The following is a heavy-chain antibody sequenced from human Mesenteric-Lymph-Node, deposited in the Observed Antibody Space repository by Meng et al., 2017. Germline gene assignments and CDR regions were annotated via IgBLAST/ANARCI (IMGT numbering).Heavy chain of an antibody. D-gene: IGHD3-16*01. CDR2: IIPIFGTA. Sequence: SVKVSCKASGYTFTSYAISWVRQAPGQGLEWMGGIIPIFGTANYAQKCQGRVTITADESTSTAYMELSSLRSEDTAVYYCARGLTGGPFDYWGQGTLVTVSS. CDR3: ARGLTGGPFDY. J-gene: IGHJ4*02. V-gene: IGHV1-69*13. CDR1: GYTFTSYA.